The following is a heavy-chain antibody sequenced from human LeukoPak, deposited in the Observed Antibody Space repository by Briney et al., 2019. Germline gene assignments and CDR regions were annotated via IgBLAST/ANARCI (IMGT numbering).Heavy chain of an antibody. V-gene: IGHV3-23*01. Sequence: GVSLRLSCAASGFTFNSYAMSGVRKAPGKGLAWVSVISGSGGTTYYADSVKGRFVISRDNSKNTLYLQMNSLRAEDTAVYYCAKEAYSSGLRHIDYWGQGTLVTVSS. D-gene: IGHD3-16*01. CDR3: AKEAYSSGLRHIDY. J-gene: IGHJ4*02. CDR2: ISGSGGTT. CDR1: GFTFNSYA.